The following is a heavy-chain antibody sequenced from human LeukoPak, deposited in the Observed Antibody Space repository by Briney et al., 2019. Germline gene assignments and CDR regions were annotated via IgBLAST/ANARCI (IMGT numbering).Heavy chain of an antibody. V-gene: IGHV1-58*01. CDR1: VFTFTSSA. Sequence: ASVKVSCKASVFTFTSSAVQWVRQARGQRLEWIGWIVVGSGNTNYAQKFQERVTITRDMSTSTAYMELSSLRSEDTAVYYCAAGREPKLDAFDIWGQGTMVTVSS. D-gene: IGHD1-26*01. CDR3: AAGREPKLDAFDI. CDR2: IVVGSGNT. J-gene: IGHJ3*02.